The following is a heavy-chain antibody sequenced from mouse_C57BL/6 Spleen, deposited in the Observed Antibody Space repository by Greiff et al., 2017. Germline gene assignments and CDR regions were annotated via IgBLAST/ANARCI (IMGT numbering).Heavy chain of an antibody. CDR2: IDPENGDT. J-gene: IGHJ2*01. D-gene: IGHD1-1*01. CDR3: TTNYYGSPY. Sequence: EVQLQQSGAELVRPGASVKLSCTASGFNIKDDYMHWVKQRPEQGLEWIGWIDPENGDTEYASKFQGKATITADTSSNTAYLQLSSLTSEDTAVYYCTTNYYGSPYWGQGTTLTVSS. V-gene: IGHV14-4*01. CDR1: GFNIKDDY.